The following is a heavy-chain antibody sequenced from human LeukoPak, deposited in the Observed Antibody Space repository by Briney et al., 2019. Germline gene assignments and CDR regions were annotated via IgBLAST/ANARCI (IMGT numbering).Heavy chain of an antibody. CDR3: ARTYWNRYYYYMDV. V-gene: IGHV4-59*01. CDR1: GGSISSYH. D-gene: IGHD1-1*01. Sequence: SETLSLTCTVSGGSISSYHWSWIRQPPGKGLEWIGYIYYSGSTNYNPSLKSRVTISVDTSKNQFSLKLSSVTAADTAVYHCARTYWNRYYYYMDVWGKGTTVTVSS. CDR2: IYYSGST. J-gene: IGHJ6*03.